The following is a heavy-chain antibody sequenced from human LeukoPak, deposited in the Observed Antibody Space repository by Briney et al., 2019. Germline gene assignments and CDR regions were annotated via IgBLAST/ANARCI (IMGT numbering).Heavy chain of an antibody. D-gene: IGHD2-2*01. CDR3: ARGRAATSCYYVY. CDR2: MNPNSGNT. J-gene: IGHJ4*02. CDR1: GYTFTSYD. V-gene: IGHV1-8*01. Sequence: ASVKASCKASGYTFTSYDIKWVRQATGQGLEWMGWMNPNSGNTGYAQKFQGRVTMTRNTSISTAYMELSSLRSEDTAVYYCARGRAATSCYYVYWGQGTLVTVSS.